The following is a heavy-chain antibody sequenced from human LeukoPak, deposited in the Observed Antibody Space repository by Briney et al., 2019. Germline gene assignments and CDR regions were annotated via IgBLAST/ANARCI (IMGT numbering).Heavy chain of an antibody. CDR3: ARGKAAAASTLPFDP. Sequence: SETLSLTCTASGGSINYYYWNRIRQPPGKGLEWIGHIYYSGSTNYNSSLKSRVTISVDTSRNQFSLKLSSLTAADTAVYYCARGKAAAASTLPFDPWGQGTLVTVSS. CDR1: GGSINYYY. J-gene: IGHJ5*02. CDR2: IYYSGST. V-gene: IGHV4-59*01. D-gene: IGHD6-13*01.